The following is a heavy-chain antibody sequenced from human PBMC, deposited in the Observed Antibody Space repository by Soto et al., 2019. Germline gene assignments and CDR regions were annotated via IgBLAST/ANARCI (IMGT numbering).Heavy chain of an antibody. Sequence: EVQLVESGGGLVKTGGSLSLSCAASGFTFSSYSMNWVRQAPGKGLEWVSSISSSSSYIYYADSVKGRFTISRDNTKKSLDLQMNSLRAEDTAVYYCARGYHYYDSIGYDKWDAFDIWGEGTMVTVSS. CDR1: GFTFSSYS. V-gene: IGHV3-21*01. D-gene: IGHD3-22*01. CDR3: ARGYHYYDSIGYDKWDAFDI. CDR2: ISSSSSYI. J-gene: IGHJ3*02.